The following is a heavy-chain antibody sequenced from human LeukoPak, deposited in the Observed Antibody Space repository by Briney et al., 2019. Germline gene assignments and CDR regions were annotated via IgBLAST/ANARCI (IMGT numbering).Heavy chain of an antibody. Sequence: PGGSLRLSCTASGFTFGDYAMSWVRQAPGKGLEWVGFIRSKAYGGTIEYAASVEGRLTISRDDSKSIAYLQMNSLKTEDTAMYYCARHGGVRKRYDNSKYYYYYGMDVWGQGTTVTVPS. CDR3: ARHGGVRKRYDNSKYYYYYGMDV. V-gene: IGHV3-49*04. CDR2: IRSKAYGGTI. CDR1: GFTFGDYA. J-gene: IGHJ6*02. D-gene: IGHD4-11*01.